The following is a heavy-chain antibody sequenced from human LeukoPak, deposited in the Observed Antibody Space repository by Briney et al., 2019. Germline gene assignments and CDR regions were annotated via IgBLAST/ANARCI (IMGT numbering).Heavy chain of an antibody. CDR1: GGSISSYY. V-gene: IGHV4-59*01. CDR2: IYYSGST. D-gene: IGHD3-10*01. CDR3: ARRSGFGSGSYLFDY. J-gene: IGHJ4*02. Sequence: PSETLSLTCTVSGGSISSYYWSWIRQPPGKGLEWIGYIYYSGSTNYNPSLKSRVTISVDTSKNQFSLKLSSVTAADTAVYYCARRSGFGSGSYLFDYWGQGTLVTVSS.